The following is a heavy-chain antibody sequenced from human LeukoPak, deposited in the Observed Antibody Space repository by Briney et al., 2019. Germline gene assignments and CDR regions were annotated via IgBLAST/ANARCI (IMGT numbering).Heavy chain of an antibody. J-gene: IGHJ2*01. Sequence: PSETLSLTCTVSGGSISNYYWSWIRPPPGKGLEWIGYIYYSGSTNYNPSLKSRVTISVDTSKNQFSLKLSSVTAADTAVYYCARDRQDGSGYYWYFDLWGRGTLVTVSS. D-gene: IGHD3-22*01. CDR1: GGSISNYY. V-gene: IGHV4-59*01. CDR2: IYYSGST. CDR3: ARDRQDGSGYYWYFDL.